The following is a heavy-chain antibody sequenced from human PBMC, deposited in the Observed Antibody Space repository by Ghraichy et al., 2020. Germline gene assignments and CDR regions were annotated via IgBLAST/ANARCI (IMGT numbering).Heavy chain of an antibody. CDR1: GFTFSHHG. CDR3: AKDSYYYYYLDV. V-gene: IGHV3-23*01. J-gene: IGHJ6*03. Sequence: GSLRLACAASGFTFSHHGMSWVRQAPGKGLEWISSITAGGGGSTFYADSVRGRFTISRDTSKDTLYLQMNSLRAEDSAIYFCAKDSYYYYYLDVWGEGTTVTVSS. CDR2: ITAGGGGST.